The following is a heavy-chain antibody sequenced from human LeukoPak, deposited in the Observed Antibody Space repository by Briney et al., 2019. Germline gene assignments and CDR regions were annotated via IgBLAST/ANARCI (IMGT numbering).Heavy chain of an antibody. Sequence: PSETLSLTCAVSGGSISSSNWWSWVRQPPGKGLEWIGEIYHSGSTNYNPSLKSRVTISVDKSKNQFSLKLSSVTAADTAVYYCARQDYYGSGSYFYFDYWGQGTLVTVSS. J-gene: IGHJ4*02. CDR3: ARQDYYGSGSYFYFDY. V-gene: IGHV4-4*02. CDR1: GGSISSSNW. D-gene: IGHD3-10*01. CDR2: IYHSGST.